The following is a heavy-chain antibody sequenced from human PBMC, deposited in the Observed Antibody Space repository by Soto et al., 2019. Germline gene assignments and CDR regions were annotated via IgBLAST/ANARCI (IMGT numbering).Heavy chain of an antibody. CDR3: TKYYDILTGYPRFDY. CDR1: GFTFSSYA. J-gene: IGHJ4*02. Sequence: GGSLRLSCAASGFTFSSYAMSWVRQAPGKGLEWVSAISGSGGSTYYADSVKGRFTISRDNSKNTLYLQMNSLRAEDTAVYYCTKYYDILTGYPRFDYWGQGTLVTASS. CDR2: ISGSGGST. D-gene: IGHD3-9*01. V-gene: IGHV3-23*01.